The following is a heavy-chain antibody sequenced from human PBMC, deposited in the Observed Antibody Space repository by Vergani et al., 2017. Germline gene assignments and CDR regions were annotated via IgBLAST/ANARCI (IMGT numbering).Heavy chain of an antibody. J-gene: IGHJ3*02. D-gene: IGHD4-17*01. Sequence: EVQLVQSGAEVKKPGESLKISCKGSGYSFTSYWIGWVRQMPGKGLEWMGIIYPGDSDTRYSPSFQGQVTIAADKSISTAYLQWRSLKASDTAMYYCARPGHYGDYVSDDAFDIWGQGTMVTVSS. CDR2: IYPGDSDT. V-gene: IGHV5-51*01. CDR3: ARPGHYGDYVSDDAFDI. CDR1: GYSFTSYW.